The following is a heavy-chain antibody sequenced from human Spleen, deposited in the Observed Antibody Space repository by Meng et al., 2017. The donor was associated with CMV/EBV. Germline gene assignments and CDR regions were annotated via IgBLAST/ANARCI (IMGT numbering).Heavy chain of an antibody. D-gene: IGHD3-3*01. V-gene: IGHV4-34*01. CDR3: ARHSIFGVVIHHHTEYFQH. CDR1: SFSGYD. J-gene: IGHJ1*01. Sequence: SFSGYDWSWIRQPPGKGLEWIGEINHSGSTNYNPSLKSRVTISVDTSKNQFSLKLSSVTAADTAVYYCARHSIFGVVIHHHTEYFQHWGQGTLVTVSS. CDR2: INHSGST.